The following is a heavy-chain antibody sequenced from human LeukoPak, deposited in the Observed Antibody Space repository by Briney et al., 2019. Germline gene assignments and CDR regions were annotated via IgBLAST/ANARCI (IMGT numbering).Heavy chain of an antibody. Sequence: GWSLRLSCAASGFTFSSYWMHWVRQAPGKGLAWVSRINSDGSSTSYADSVKGRFTISRDNAKNTLYLQINSLRAEDTAVYYCGRGRPGGFDIWGQGTMVTVSS. J-gene: IGHJ3*02. CDR1: GFTFSSYW. CDR2: INSDGSST. CDR3: GRGRPGGFDI. D-gene: IGHD2-15*01. V-gene: IGHV3-74*01.